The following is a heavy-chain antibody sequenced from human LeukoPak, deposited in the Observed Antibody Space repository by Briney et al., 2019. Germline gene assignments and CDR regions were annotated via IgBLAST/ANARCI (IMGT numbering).Heavy chain of an antibody. J-gene: IGHJ4*02. CDR3: TTDSLSHPGTTGTPVEIKRRGY. D-gene: IGHD1-1*01. V-gene: IGHV3-15*01. CDR1: AFTFNTFD. CDR2: IKSKTDGGTT. Sequence: GGSLRLSCSVSAFTFNTFDNFAMNWVRQAPGKGLEWVGRIKSKTDGGTTDYAAPVKGRFTISRDDSKNTLYLQMNSLKTEDTAVYYCTTDSLSHPGTTGTPVEIKRRGYWGQGTLVTVSS.